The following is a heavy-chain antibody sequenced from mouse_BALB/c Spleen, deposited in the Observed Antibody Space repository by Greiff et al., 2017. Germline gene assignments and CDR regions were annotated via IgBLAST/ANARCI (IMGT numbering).Heavy chain of an antibody. CDR3: TRSQGLGLLHLAY. V-gene: IGHV1S81*02. D-gene: IGHD2-3*01. CDR1: GYTFTSYY. J-gene: IGHJ3*01. CDR2: INPSNGGT. Sequence: LMESGAELVKPGASVKLSCKASGYTFTSYYMYWVKQRPGQGLEWIGEINPSNGGTNFNEKFKSKATLTVDKSSSTAYMQLSSLTSEDSAVYYCTRSQGLGLLHLAYWGQGTLVTVSA.